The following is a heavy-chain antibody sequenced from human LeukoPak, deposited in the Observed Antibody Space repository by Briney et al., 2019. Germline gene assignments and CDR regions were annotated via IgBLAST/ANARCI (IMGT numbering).Heavy chain of an antibody. CDR1: GGSVSSGTDY. D-gene: IGHD5-18*01. Sequence: PSETLSLTCTVSGGSVSSGTDYWNWIRQPPGKGLEWIGYIYHSGGTNYNPSLKSRVTILVDTSKNQISLKLSSVTAADTAVYYCARLYRYGSIIYSDHWGQGTLVTVSS. J-gene: IGHJ4*02. CDR2: IYHSGGT. V-gene: IGHV4-61*01. CDR3: ARLYRYGSIIYSDH.